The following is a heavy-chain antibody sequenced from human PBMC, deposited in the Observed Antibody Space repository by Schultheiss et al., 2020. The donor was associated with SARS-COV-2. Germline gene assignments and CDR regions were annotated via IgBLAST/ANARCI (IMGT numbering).Heavy chain of an antibody. CDR2: ISSSSSYI. D-gene: IGHD3-3*01. J-gene: IGHJ4*02. CDR3: ARARGHYDFWSGYATSVPYFDY. V-gene: IGHV3-21*01. CDR1: GFTFSSYA. Sequence: GGSLRLSCAASGFTFSSYAMSWVRQAPGKGLEWVSAISSSSSYIYYADSVKGRFTISRDNAKNLLYLQMNSLRAEDTAVYYCARARGHYDFWSGYATSVPYFDYWGQGTLVTVSS.